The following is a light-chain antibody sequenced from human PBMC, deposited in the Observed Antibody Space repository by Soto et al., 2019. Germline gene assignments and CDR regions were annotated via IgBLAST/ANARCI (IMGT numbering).Light chain of an antibody. CDR1: SSSIGAGYD. CDR3: QSYDSSLVRVV. CDR2: GNS. J-gene: IGLJ2*01. Sequence: QSVLTQPPSVSGAPGQRVTISCTGSSSSIGAGYDVHWYQQLPGTAPKLLIYGNSNRPSGVPDRFSGSKSGTSASLAITGLQAEDEADYYCQSYDSSLVRVVFGGGTKLTVL. V-gene: IGLV1-40*01.